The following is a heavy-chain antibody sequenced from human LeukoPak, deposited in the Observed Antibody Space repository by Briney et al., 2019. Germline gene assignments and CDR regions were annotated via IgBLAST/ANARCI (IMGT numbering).Heavy chain of an antibody. J-gene: IGHJ4*02. CDR2: IYSGRST. CDR3: TRVLVVDSSGYYGYYFDY. D-gene: IGHD3-22*01. CDR1: GFTVSTNY. V-gene: IGHV3-53*01. Sequence: GGSLRLSCAASGFTVSTNYMTWVRQAPGKGLEWVSVIYSGRSTYYADPVRGRFTISRDNSKNTLYLQMNSLRAEDTAVYYCTRVLVVDSSGYYGYYFDYWGQGTLVTVSS.